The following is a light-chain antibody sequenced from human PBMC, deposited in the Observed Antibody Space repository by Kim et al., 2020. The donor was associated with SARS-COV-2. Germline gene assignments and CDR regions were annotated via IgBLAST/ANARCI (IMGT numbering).Light chain of an antibody. CDR1: QSLLHSNGYNY. J-gene: IGKJ2*03. V-gene: IGKV2-28*01. Sequence: PASISCRSSQSLLHSNGYNYLDWYLQKPGQSPQLLIYLGSNRASGVPDRFSGSGSGTDFTLKISRVEAEDVGVYYCMQALQTPRSFGQGTKLEI. CDR3: MQALQTPRS. CDR2: LGS.